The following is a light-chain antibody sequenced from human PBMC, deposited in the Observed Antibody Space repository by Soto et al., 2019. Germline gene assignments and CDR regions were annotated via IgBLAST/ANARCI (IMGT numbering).Light chain of an antibody. CDR1: QTIRDNY. J-gene: IGKJ5*01. Sequence: EVVLTQSPGTLSLSPGDRATLSCRASQTIRDNYLAWYQQKPGQAPGLLIYRASNRATGIPDRFSGSGSGKDFTLTISRLEPEDFAVYYCQQYGGSPATFGQGTRLEIK. CDR3: QQYGGSPAT. CDR2: RAS. V-gene: IGKV3-20*01.